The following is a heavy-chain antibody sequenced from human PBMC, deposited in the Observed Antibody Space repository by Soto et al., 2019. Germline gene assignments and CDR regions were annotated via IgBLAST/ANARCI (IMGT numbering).Heavy chain of an antibody. Sequence: QVQLVESGGGVVQPGRSLRLSCAASGFTFSSYGMHWVRQAPGKGLEWVAVISYDGSNKYYADSVKGRFTISRDNSKNTLYLQMNSLRAEDTAVYYCAKEQSRPYFDWLLELASDAFDIWGQGTMVTVSS. CDR2: ISYDGSNK. CDR1: GFTFSSYG. CDR3: AKEQSRPYFDWLLELASDAFDI. D-gene: IGHD3-9*01. V-gene: IGHV3-30*18. J-gene: IGHJ3*02.